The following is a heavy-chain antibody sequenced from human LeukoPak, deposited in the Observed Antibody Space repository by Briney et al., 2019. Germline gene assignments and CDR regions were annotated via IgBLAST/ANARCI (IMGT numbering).Heavy chain of an antibody. CDR2: INHSGST. CDR3: ARDIVAHFDY. Sequence: SETLSLTCAVYGGSFSGYYWSWIRQPPGKGLEWIGEINHSGSTNYNPSLKSRVTISVDTSKNQFSLKLSSVTAADTAVYYCARDIVAHFDYWGQGTLVTVSS. J-gene: IGHJ4*02. V-gene: IGHV4-34*01. CDR1: GGSFSGYY. D-gene: IGHD5-12*01.